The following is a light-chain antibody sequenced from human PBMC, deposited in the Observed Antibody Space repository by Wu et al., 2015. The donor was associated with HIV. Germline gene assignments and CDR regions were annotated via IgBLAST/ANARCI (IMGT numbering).Light chain of an antibody. J-gene: IGKJ1*01. CDR3: QQLNTYPWT. CDR1: QSVSSN. Sequence: EIVMTQSPATLSVSPGERATLSCRASQSVSSNLAWYQQKPGQAPRLLIYGASTRATGIPARFSGSGSGTEFTLTMSSLQPEDFATYYCQQLNTYPWTFGQGTKVDI. CDR2: GAS. V-gene: IGKV3D-15*01.